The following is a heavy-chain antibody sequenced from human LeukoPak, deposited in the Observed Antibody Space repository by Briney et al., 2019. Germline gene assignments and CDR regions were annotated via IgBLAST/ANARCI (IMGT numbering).Heavy chain of an antibody. V-gene: IGHV1-2*02. J-gene: IGHJ5*02. CDR3: ARDSSGLNWFDP. Sequence: GASVKVSCTASGYTFTGYYMHWVRQAPGQGLEWMGWINPNSGGTNYAQKFQGRVTMTRDTSISTAYMELSRLRSDDTAVYYCARDSSGLNWFDPWGQGTVVTVSS. CDR1: GYTFTGYY. D-gene: IGHD3-22*01. CDR2: INPNSGGT.